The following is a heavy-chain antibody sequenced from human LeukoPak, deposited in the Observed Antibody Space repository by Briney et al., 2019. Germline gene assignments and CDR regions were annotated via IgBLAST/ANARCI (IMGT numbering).Heavy chain of an antibody. J-gene: IGHJ4*02. CDR1: GYSFTSYW. D-gene: IGHD3-22*01. CDR3: ARHTPSLSSGYYFDY. Sequence: GESLRISCKGSGYSFTSYWIGWVRQMPGKGLEWMGIIYPGDSDTRYSPSFQGQVTISADKSISTAYLQWSSLKASDTAMYYCARHTPSLSSGYYFDYWGQGTLVTVSS. V-gene: IGHV5-51*01. CDR2: IYPGDSDT.